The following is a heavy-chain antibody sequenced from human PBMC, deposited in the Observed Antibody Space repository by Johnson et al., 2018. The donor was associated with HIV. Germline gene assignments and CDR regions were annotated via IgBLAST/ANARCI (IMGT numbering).Heavy chain of an antibody. CDR1: GFTFSS. CDR3: ARDRRYYDSSGYYHDAFDI. CDR2: IYSGGRT. V-gene: IGHV3-66*01. D-gene: IGHD3-22*01. Sequence: VQLVESGGGVVQPGRSLRLSCAASGFTFSSMHWDRQAPGKGLECVSGIYSGGRTYYADSVRGRFTISRDNSKNTLYLQMNSLRAEDTAVYFCARDRRYYDSSGYYHDAFDIWGQGTMVTVSS. J-gene: IGHJ3*02.